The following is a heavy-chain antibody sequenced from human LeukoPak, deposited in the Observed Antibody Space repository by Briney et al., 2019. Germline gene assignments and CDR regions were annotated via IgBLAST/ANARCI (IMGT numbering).Heavy chain of an antibody. CDR2: IIPIFGTA. CDR1: GGTFSSYA. CDR3: ARGGNVLLLWDHASDY. J-gene: IGHJ4*02. Sequence: GSSVKVSCKASGGTFSSYAISWVRQAPGQGLEWMGGIIPIFGTANYAQKFQGRVTITADESTSTAYMELSSLRSEDTAVYYCARGGNVLLLWDHASDYWGQGTLVTVSS. D-gene: IGHD3-10*01. V-gene: IGHV1-69*01.